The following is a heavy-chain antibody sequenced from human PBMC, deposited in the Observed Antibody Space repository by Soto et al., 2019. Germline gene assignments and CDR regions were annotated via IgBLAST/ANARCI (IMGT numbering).Heavy chain of an antibody. V-gene: IGHV4-39*01. CDR1: GGSISSSSYY. Sequence: SETLSLTCTVSGGSISSSSYYWGWIRQPPGKGLEWIGSIYYSGSTYYNPSLKSRVTISVDTSKNQFSLRLSSVTAADTAVYYCARHGPGIAARRVPFDSWGQGTLVTVSS. D-gene: IGHD6-6*01. CDR3: ARHGPGIAARRVPFDS. CDR2: IYYSGST. J-gene: IGHJ4*02.